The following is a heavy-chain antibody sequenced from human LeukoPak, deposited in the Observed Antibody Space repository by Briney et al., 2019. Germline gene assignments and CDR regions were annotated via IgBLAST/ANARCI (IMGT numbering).Heavy chain of an antibody. CDR2: FDPEDGEP. V-gene: IGHV1-24*01. J-gene: IGHJ5*02. CDR1: GYTLTELS. D-gene: IGHD2-21*02. CDR3: ATTLPVTAGIDP. Sequence: ASVKVSCKVSGYTLTELSMHWVRQAPGKGPEWMGGFDPEDGEPIYAQKFQGRVTMTEDTSTDTAYMELSSLRSEDTAVYYCATTLPVTAGIDPWGQGTLVTVSS.